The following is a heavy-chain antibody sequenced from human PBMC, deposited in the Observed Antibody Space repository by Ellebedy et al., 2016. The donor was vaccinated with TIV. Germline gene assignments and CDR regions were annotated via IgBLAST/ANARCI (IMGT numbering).Heavy chain of an antibody. V-gene: IGHV1-8*01. CDR1: GYTFTSYT. J-gene: IGHJ4*02. D-gene: IGHD4-17*01. Sequence: AASVKVSCKSSGYTFTSYTIQWVRQASGQGLEWMGWMNPNSGDTGYSLKFQGRVTMTTNRSVSTAYMELLSLASDDTAMYYCAREGGRGYGEIDDWGQGTLVTVSS. CDR3: AREGGRGYGEIDD. CDR2: MNPNSGDT.